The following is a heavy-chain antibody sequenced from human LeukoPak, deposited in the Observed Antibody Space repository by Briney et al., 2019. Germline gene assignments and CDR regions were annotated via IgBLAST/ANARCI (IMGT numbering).Heavy chain of an antibody. CDR2: IYYSGST. D-gene: IGHD1-26*01. V-gene: IGHV4-39*07. CDR1: GGSISSSSYY. J-gene: IGHJ4*02. Sequence: PSETLSLTCTVSGGSISSSSYYWGWIRQPPGKGLEWIGSIYYSGSTYYNPSLKSRVTISLDTSKNQFSLKLSSVTAADTALYYCARAAIEWELVFDYWGQGTLVTVSS. CDR3: ARAAIEWELVFDY.